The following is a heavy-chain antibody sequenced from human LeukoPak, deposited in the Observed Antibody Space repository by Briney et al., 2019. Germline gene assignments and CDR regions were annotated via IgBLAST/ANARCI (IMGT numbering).Heavy chain of an antibody. CDR2: IYPGDSDT. Sequence: GEALEISCKGSGYHFTSYWIGLGRPVPGKGLEWMGIIYPGDSDTRYSPSFQGQVTISADKSISTAYLQWSSLKASDTAMYYCARGVGATTFDYWGQGTLVTVSS. CDR1: GYHFTSYW. D-gene: IGHD1-26*01. CDR3: ARGVGATTFDY. V-gene: IGHV5-51*01. J-gene: IGHJ4*02.